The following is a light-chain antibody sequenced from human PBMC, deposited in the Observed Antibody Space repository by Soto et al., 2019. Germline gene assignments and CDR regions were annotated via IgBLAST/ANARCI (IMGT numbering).Light chain of an antibody. J-gene: IGLJ2*01. CDR1: SSDVGGYNY. Sequence: QLVLTQPASVSGSPGQSITISCTGTSSDVGGYNYVSWYQQHPGKAPKLMIYEVSNRPSGVSNRFSGSKSGNTASLTISGLQAEDEADYYCSSYTRSSTLVVFGGGTKVTVL. CDR3: SSYTRSSTLVV. CDR2: EVS. V-gene: IGLV2-14*01.